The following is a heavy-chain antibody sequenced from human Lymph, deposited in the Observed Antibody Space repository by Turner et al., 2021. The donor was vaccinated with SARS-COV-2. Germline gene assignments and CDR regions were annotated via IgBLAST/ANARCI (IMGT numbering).Heavy chain of an antibody. CDR3: ARDVERYNDFWSGYSGGYGMDV. CDR2: INPNRGGT. V-gene: IGHV1-2*02. D-gene: IGHD3-3*01. Sequence: QVQLVQPGAEVKRPGPSVTVSCQAPGYSFTGPYMHGVGRAHGQGLEWIGLINPNRGGTICAQKFQGRVTMTRDTSISAADMELSRLRSNDTAVYYCARDVERYNDFWSGYSGGYGMDVWGQGTTVTVSS. J-gene: IGHJ6*02. CDR1: GYSFTGPY.